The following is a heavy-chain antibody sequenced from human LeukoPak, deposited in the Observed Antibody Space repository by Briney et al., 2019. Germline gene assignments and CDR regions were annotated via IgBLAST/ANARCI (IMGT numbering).Heavy chain of an antibody. CDR1: GFTSRNYP. CDR2: INGGATA. Sequence: GGSLRLSCEASGFTSRNYPMSWVRQARGKGPQWVAGINGGATAYYATSLKGRVTISRDHGRNMLFLEIYNLRAEDTAVYYCARDARYYDSSGYSDYWGQGTLVTVSS. CDR3: ARDARYYDSSGYSDY. V-gene: IGHV3-23*01. D-gene: IGHD3-22*01. J-gene: IGHJ4*02.